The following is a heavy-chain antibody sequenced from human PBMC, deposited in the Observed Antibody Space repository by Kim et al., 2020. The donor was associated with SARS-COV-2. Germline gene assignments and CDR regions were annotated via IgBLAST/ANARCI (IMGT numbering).Heavy chain of an antibody. CDR1: GGSISSCGYY. CDR2: IYYSGST. V-gene: IGHV4-31*03. D-gene: IGHD1-7*01. Sequence: SETLSLTCTLSGGSISSCGYYGSWIRQHPGKGLEWMGYIYYSGSTYYNPSLKSRVTISVDTSKNQFSLELSSVTAADTAVYYCAREVNNWNYRYWFDPWG. CDR3: AREVNNWNYRYWFDP. J-gene: IGHJ5*02.